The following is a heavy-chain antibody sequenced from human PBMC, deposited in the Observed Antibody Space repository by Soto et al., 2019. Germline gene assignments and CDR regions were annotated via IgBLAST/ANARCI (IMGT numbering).Heavy chain of an antibody. CDR3: ARDPSDIAVAGLNAFDI. Sequence: GGSLRLSCAASGFTFSSYGMHWVRQAPGKGLEWVAVISYNGSNKYYADSVKGRFTISRDNAKNSLYLQMNSLRAEDTAVYYCARDPSDIAVAGLNAFDIWGQGTMVTVSS. J-gene: IGHJ3*02. D-gene: IGHD6-19*01. CDR1: GFTFSSYG. CDR2: ISYNGSNK. V-gene: IGHV3-30*03.